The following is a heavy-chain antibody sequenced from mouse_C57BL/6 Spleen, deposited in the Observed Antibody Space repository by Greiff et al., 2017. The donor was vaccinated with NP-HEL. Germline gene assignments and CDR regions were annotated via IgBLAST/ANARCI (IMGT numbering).Heavy chain of an antibody. CDR2: IYPRSGNP. V-gene: IGHV1-81*01. D-gene: IGHD1-1*01. CDR1: GYTFTSYG. J-gene: IGHJ1*03. Sequence: VQLQPSGAELARPGASVKLSCKASGYTFTSYGISWVKQRTGQGLEWIGEIYPRSGNPYYNEKFKGKATLNDDKSPHTAYMELRSLTSEDYAVYFVARGKTITTVVESYWYFDVWGTGTTVTVSS. CDR3: ARGKTITTVVESYWYFDV.